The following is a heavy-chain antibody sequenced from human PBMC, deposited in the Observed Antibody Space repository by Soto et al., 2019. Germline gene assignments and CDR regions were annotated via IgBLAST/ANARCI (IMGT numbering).Heavy chain of an antibody. D-gene: IGHD4-17*01. J-gene: IGHJ5*02. V-gene: IGHV3-30*18. CDR2: ISSDGNNK. CDR1: GFTFDSYG. Sequence: QVQLVESGGGVVQPGRSLRLSCAASGFTFDSYGMHWVRQAPGKGLEWVAVISSDGNNKYYADSVKGRFTISRDNFKNTPYLQRSSLRADDTAVYYCAKDLLPNTVTTCGSWGQGTLVTVSS. CDR3: AKDLLPNTVTTCGS.